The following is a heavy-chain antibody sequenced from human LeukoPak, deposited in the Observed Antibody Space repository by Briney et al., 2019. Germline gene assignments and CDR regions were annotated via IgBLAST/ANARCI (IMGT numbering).Heavy chain of an antibody. D-gene: IGHD6-13*01. CDR1: GYIFTRYA. CDR2: INAGNGNT. V-gene: IGHV1-3*01. CDR3: ARDIDRVFNWFDP. Sequence: ASVKVSCKASGYIFTRYAMHWGRQAPGLRLELMGWINAGNGNTKYSQKFQGRVTITRDTSASTVYMELSSLRSEDTAVYYCARDIDRVFNWFDPWGQGTLVTVSS. J-gene: IGHJ5*02.